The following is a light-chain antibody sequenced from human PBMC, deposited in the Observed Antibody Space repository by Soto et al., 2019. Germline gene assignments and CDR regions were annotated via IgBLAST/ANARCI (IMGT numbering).Light chain of an antibody. J-gene: IGKJ1*01. V-gene: IGKV1-39*01. CDR3: QQSYSVPRRT. CDR2: FAS. CDR1: QDIDTY. Sequence: DIQMTQSPSSLSAFVGERVTITCRASQDIDTYVNWYQFKTGEAPKLLIYFASTLQTGVPYRFSGSGAGTDFTLTTANLQPEDFGIYYCQQSYSVPRRTFGPGTRVNIK.